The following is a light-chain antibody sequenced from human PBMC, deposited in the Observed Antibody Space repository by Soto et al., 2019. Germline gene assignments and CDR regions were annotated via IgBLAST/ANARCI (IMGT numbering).Light chain of an antibody. Sequence: IQLTQSPSSLSASVGDRVTITCLASQGISSYLGWYQQKPGKAPNLLIYDASTLHSGVPSRFSGGGSGTDFTLTISSLQPEDFATYYCQQVNVYPSTFGGGTNVDI. CDR3: QQVNVYPST. V-gene: IGKV1-9*01. CDR1: QGISSY. J-gene: IGKJ4*01. CDR2: DAS.